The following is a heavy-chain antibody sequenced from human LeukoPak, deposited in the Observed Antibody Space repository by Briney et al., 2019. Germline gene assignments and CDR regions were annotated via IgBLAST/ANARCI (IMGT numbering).Heavy chain of an antibody. J-gene: IGHJ4*02. Sequence: SGTLSLTCAVSGGSISSNNWWSWVRQPPGKGLEWIGEIYHSGSTNYNPSLKSRVTISVDTSKNQFSLKLSSVTAADTAVYYCARLGGNSWVDYWGQGTLVTVSS. D-gene: IGHD4-23*01. CDR3: ARLGGNSWVDY. CDR1: GGSISSNNW. V-gene: IGHV4-4*02. CDR2: IYHSGST.